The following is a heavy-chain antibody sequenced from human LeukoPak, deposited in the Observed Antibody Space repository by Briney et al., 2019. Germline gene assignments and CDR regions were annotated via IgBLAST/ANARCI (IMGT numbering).Heavy chain of an antibody. CDR3: ATSRITIFGVVSGYFDY. CDR2: ISSSGSTI. CDR1: GFTFSNAW. Sequence: GGSLRLSCAASGFTFSNAWMSWIRQAPGKGLEWVSYISSSGSTIYYADSVKGRFTISRDNAKNSLYLQMNSLRAEDTAVYYCATSRITIFGVVSGYFDYWGQGTLVTVSS. V-gene: IGHV3-11*01. J-gene: IGHJ4*02. D-gene: IGHD3-3*01.